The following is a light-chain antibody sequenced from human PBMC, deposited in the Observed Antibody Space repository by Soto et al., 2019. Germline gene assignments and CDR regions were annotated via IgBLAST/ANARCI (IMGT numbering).Light chain of an antibody. CDR1: QSIGDL. J-gene: IGKJ1*01. CDR2: KAS. CDR3: QQYGSSSWT. V-gene: IGKV1-5*03. Sequence: DIQMNQSPSTLSATVEDRVTITCRASQSIGDLLAWYQQKPGEAPKLLIYKASYLESGVPSRFSGSGSGTEFTLTISRLEPEDFAVYYCQQYGSSSWTFGQGTKVDIK.